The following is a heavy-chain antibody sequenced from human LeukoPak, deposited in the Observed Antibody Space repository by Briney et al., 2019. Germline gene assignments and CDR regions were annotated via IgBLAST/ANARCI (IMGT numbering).Heavy chain of an antibody. CDR1: GGSISSGSYY. Sequence: RSSETLSLTCTVSGGSISSGSYYWSWIRQPPGKGLEWIGEINHSGSTNYNPSLKSRVTISVDTSKNQFSLKLSSVTAADTAVYYCASRGSSWYYYFDYWGQGTLVTVSS. CDR2: INHSGST. J-gene: IGHJ4*02. V-gene: IGHV4-39*07. CDR3: ASRGSSWYYYFDY. D-gene: IGHD6-13*01.